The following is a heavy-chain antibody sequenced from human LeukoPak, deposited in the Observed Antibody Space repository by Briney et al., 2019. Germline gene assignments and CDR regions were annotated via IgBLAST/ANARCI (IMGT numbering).Heavy chain of an antibody. CDR2: INHSGST. D-gene: IGHD3-22*01. Sequence: PSETLSLTCAVYGGSFRGYYWSWIRQPPGKALEWIGEINHSGSTNYNPSLKSRVTISVDTSRNQFSLKLSSVTATDTAVYYCARMIGDDAFDIWGQGTMVTVSS. CDR1: GGSFRGYY. CDR3: ARMIGDDAFDI. V-gene: IGHV4-34*01. J-gene: IGHJ3*02.